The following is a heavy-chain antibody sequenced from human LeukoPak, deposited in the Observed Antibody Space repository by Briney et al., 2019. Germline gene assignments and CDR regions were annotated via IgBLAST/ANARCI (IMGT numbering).Heavy chain of an antibody. CDR1: GFPFSDYY. V-gene: IGHV3-11*06. J-gene: IGHJ5*02. CDR3: ARDTFGWNWFDP. CDR2: ISSSGGYT. D-gene: IGHD6-19*01. Sequence: PGGSLRLSCAASGFPFSDYYMSWIRQAPGKGLDWVSYISSSGGYTNYADSVKGRFTISRDNAKNSLYLQMNSLRAEDTAVYYCARDTFGWNWFDPWGQGTLVTVSS.